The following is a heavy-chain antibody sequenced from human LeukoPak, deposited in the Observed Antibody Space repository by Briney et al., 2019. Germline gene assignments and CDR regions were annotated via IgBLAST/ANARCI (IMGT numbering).Heavy chain of an antibody. Sequence: PSETLSLTCTVSGGSISSYHWSWIRQPPGKGLEWIGCIYYSGSTNYNPSLKSRVTISVDTSKDQFSLKLSSVTAADTAVYYCARGAAPGTEYNWFDPWGQGTLVTVSS. CDR2: IYYSGST. V-gene: IGHV4-59*01. CDR3: ARGAAPGTEYNWFDP. J-gene: IGHJ5*02. CDR1: GGSISSYH. D-gene: IGHD6-13*01.